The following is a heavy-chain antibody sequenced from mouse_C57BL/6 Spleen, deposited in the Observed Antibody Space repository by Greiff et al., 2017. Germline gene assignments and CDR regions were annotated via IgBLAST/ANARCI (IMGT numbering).Heavy chain of an antibody. Sequence: EVKLQESGPGLVKPSQSLSLTCSVTGYSITSGYYWNWIRQFPGNKLEWMGYISYDGSNNYNPSLKNRISITRDTSKNQFFLKLNSVTTEDTATYYCAREMRITTGFDYWGQGTTLTVSS. D-gene: IGHD1-1*01. V-gene: IGHV3-6*01. J-gene: IGHJ2*01. CDR2: ISYDGSN. CDR1: GYSITSGYY. CDR3: AREMRITTGFDY.